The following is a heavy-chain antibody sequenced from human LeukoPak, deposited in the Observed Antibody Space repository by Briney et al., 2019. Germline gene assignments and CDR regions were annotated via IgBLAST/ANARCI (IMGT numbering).Heavy chain of an antibody. Sequence: GGSLRLSCAASGFTFSSYAMSWVRQAPGKGLEWVPAISGSGGSTYYADSVKGRFTISRDNSKNTLYLQMNSLRAEDTAVYYCAKVYDSIVVVPAAIAWGQGTLVTVSS. CDR3: AKVYDSIVVVPAAIA. J-gene: IGHJ5*02. CDR2: ISGSGGST. CDR1: GFTFSSYA. D-gene: IGHD2-2*01. V-gene: IGHV3-23*01.